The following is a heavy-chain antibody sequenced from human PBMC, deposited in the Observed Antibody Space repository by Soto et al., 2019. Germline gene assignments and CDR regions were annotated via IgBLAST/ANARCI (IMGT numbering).Heavy chain of an antibody. D-gene: IGHD2-21*02. CDR3: AREQYCGGDCYSDFDYYYYGMDV. V-gene: IGHV1-18*01. CDR1: GYTFPNYG. CDR2: ISAYSVNT. Sequence: QVQLVQSGAEVKKPGASVKVSCKASGYTFPNYGISWVRQAPGQGLEWMGWISAYSVNTNYAQKLQGRVTMTTDTSTSTAYMELRSLRSDDTAVYYCAREQYCGGDCYSDFDYYYYGMDVWGQGTTVTVSS. J-gene: IGHJ6*02.